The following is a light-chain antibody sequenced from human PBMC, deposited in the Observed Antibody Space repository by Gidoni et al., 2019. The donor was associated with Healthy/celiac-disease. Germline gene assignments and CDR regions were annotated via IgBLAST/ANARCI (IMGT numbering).Light chain of an antibody. CDR3: QQYNNSPT. J-gene: IGKJ1*01. V-gene: IGKV3-15*01. CDR1: QSVSSN. Sequence: EIVMTQSAATLSVSPGESATLSCRASQSVSSNLAWYQQKPGQAPMLLIYGASTRATGIPARFSGSGSGTEFTLTISSLQSEDFAVYYCQQYNNSPTFGQGTKVEIK. CDR2: GAS.